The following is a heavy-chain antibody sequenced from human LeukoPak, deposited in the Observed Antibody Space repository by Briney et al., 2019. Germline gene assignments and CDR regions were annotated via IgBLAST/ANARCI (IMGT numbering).Heavy chain of an antibody. V-gene: IGHV4-38-2*02. CDR1: GYSISSGYY. Sequence: SETLSLTCTVSGYSISSGYYWGWIRQPPGKGLEWIGSIYHSGSTYYNPSLKSRVTISVDTSKNQFSLKLSSVTAADTAVYYCARDLEQWPLDLWGRGTLDTVSS. J-gene: IGHJ2*01. CDR3: ARDLEQWPLDL. CDR2: IYHSGST. D-gene: IGHD6-19*01.